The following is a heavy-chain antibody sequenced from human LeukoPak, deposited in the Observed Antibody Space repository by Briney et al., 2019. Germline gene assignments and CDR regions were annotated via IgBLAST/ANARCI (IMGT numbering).Heavy chain of an antibody. J-gene: IGHJ4*02. V-gene: IGHV1-69*13. Sequence: SVKVSCKASGGTFSSYAISWVRQAPGQGLEWMGGIIPIFGTANYAQKFQGRVTITADESTSTAYMELSSLRSEDTAVYYCARGRMSTVTPLGYWGQGTLVTVSS. CDR1: GGTFSSYA. CDR3: ARGRMSTVTPLGY. D-gene: IGHD4-11*01. CDR2: IIPIFGTA.